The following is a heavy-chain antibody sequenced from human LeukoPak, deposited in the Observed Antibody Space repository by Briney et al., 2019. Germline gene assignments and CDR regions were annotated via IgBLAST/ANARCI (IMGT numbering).Heavy chain of an antibody. D-gene: IGHD3-22*01. CDR2: IIPIFGTA. J-gene: IGHJ4*02. CDR3: ARGYYDSSGYYYPSDY. V-gene: IGHV1-69*13. CDR1: GGTFSSYA. Sequence: GASVKVSCKASGGTFSSYAISWVRQAPGQGLEWMGGIIPIFGTANYAQKFQGRVTITADESTSTAYMELSSLRSEDTAVYYCARGYYDSSGYYYPSDYWGQGTLVTVSS.